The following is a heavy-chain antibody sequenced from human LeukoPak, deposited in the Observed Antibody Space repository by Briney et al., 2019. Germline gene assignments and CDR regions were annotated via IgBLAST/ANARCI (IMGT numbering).Heavy chain of an antibody. J-gene: IGHJ3*02. CDR3: ARAPESTGGAFDI. V-gene: IGHV3-13*01. Sequence: PGGSLRLSCAASGFTFSSYDMHWVRQATGKGLEWVSGIGTAGDTYYPGSVKGRFTISRENAKNSLYLQMNSLRAGDTAVYYCARAPESTGGAFDIWGQGTMVTVSS. D-gene: IGHD7-27*01. CDR2: IGTAGDT. CDR1: GFTFSSYD.